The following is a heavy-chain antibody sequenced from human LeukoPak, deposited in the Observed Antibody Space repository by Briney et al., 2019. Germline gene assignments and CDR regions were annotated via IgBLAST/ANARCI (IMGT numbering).Heavy chain of an antibody. CDR2: INPNSGGT. CDR3: ARESAQAIAAAGNPV. V-gene: IGHV1-2*02. Sequence: GASVKVSCKASGYTFTGYYMHWVRQAPGQGLEWMGWINPNSGGTNYAQKFQGRVTMTRDTSISTAYMELSRLRSDDTAVYYCARESAQAIAAAGNPVWGQGTLVTVSS. D-gene: IGHD6-13*01. CDR1: GYTFTGYY. J-gene: IGHJ4*02.